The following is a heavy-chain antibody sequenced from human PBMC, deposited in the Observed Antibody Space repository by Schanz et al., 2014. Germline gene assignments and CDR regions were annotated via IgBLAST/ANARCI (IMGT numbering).Heavy chain of an antibody. V-gene: IGHV3-53*01. Sequence: EVQLVESGGGLIQPGGSLRLSCVASGFTVSSNYMSWVRQAPGKGLEWVSVIYSDGRTHYGDYVKGRFTISRDNSKTPLYLQMNSLRDEDPAMYYCAKRCSSTSCSNGAFDSWGQGTMVTVSS. D-gene: IGHD2-2*01. CDR1: GFTVSSNY. CDR3: AKRCSSTSCSNGAFDS. CDR2: IYSDGRT. J-gene: IGHJ3*02.